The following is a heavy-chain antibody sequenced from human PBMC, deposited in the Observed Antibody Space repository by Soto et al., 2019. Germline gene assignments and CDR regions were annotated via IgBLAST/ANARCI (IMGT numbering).Heavy chain of an antibody. CDR1: GGSISSSSYY. CDR3: DP. CDR2: IYYSGST. D-gene: IGHD3-3*01. Sequence: SETLSLTCTVSGGSISSSSYYWGWIRQPPGKGLEWIGSIYYSGSTYYNPSLKSRVTISVDTYYCARVSGTIFGVVIIPGGHWFDPWGQGTLVTVSS. V-gene: IGHV4-39*01. J-gene: IGHJ5*02.